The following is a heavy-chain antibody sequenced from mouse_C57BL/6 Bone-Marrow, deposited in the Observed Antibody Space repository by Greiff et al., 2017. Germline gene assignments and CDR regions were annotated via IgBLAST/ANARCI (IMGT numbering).Heavy chain of an antibody. CDR2: ISDGGSYT. CDR1: GFTFSSYA. J-gene: IGHJ3*01. V-gene: IGHV5-4*01. CDR3: ARDEGLRPWFAY. D-gene: IGHD2-4*01. Sequence: EVHLVESGGGLVKPGGSLKLSCAASGFTFSSYAMSWVRQIPEKRLEWVATISDGGSYTNYPDNVKGRFTISRDNAKNNLYLQMSKLKSEDTAMYYCARDEGLRPWFAYWGQGTLVTVSA.